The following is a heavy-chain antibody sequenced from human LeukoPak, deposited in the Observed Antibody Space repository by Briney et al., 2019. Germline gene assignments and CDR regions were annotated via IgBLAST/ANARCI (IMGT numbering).Heavy chain of an antibody. D-gene: IGHD3-22*01. CDR2: ISSSGSTI. CDR1: GFTFSDYY. CDR3: TTQRPYYYDSSGYYPFDY. V-gene: IGHV3-11*01. J-gene: IGHJ4*02. Sequence: PGGSLRLSCAASGFTFSDYYMSWIRQAPGKGLEWVSYISSSGSTIYYADSVKGRFTISRDNAKNSLYLQMNSLKTEDTAVYYCTTQRPYYYDSSGYYPFDYWGQGTLVTVSS.